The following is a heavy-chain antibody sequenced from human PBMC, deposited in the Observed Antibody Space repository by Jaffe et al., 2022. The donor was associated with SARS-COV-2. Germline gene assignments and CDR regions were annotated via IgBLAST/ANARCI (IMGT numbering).Heavy chain of an antibody. J-gene: IGHJ4*02. CDR3: AKVAVTTPDDY. Sequence: QVQLVESGGGVVQPGRSLRLSCAASGFTFSSYGMHWVRQAPGKGLEWVAVISYDGSNKYYADSVKGRFTISRDNSKNTLYLQMNSLRAEDTAVYYCAKVAVTTPDDYWGQGTLVTVSS. V-gene: IGHV3-30*18. CDR2: ISYDGSNK. CDR1: GFTFSSYG. D-gene: IGHD4-17*01.